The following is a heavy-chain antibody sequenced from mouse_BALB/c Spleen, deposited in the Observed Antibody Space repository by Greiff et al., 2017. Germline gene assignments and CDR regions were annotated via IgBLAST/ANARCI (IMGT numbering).Heavy chain of an antibody. J-gene: IGHJ4*01. D-gene: IGHD1-2*01. V-gene: IGHV2-9*02. CDR2: IWAGGST. Sequence: VQLQESGPGLVAPSQSLSITCTVSGFSLTSYGVHWVRQPPGKGLEWLGVIWAGGSTNYNSALMSRLSISKDNSKSQVFLKMNSLQTDDTAMYYCASTITTATYYAMDYWGQGTSVTVSS. CDR1: GFSLTSYG. CDR3: ASTITTATYYAMDY.